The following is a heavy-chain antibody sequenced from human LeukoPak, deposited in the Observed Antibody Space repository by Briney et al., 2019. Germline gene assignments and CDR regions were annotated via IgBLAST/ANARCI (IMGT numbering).Heavy chain of an antibody. CDR2: IIPIFGTA. Sequence: SVKVSCKASGGTFSSYAISWVRQAPGQGLEWMGGIIPIFGTANYAQKFQGRVTITRNESTSTAYMELSGLRSEDRAVYYCARVVGASSDYFDYWGQGTLVTVSS. CDR1: GGTFSSYA. J-gene: IGHJ4*02. D-gene: IGHD1-26*01. CDR3: ARVVGASSDYFDY. V-gene: IGHV1-69*05.